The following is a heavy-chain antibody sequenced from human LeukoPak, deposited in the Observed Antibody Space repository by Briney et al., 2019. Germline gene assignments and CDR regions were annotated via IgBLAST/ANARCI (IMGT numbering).Heavy chain of an antibody. CDR3: AKDGQGHSYGTFDY. CDR1: GFTFSSYA. CDR2: ISGSGGST. Sequence: PGGSLRLSCAASGFTFSSYAMSWVRQAPGKGVEWVSAISGSGGSTYYADSVKGRFTISRDNSKNTLYLQMNSLRAEDTAVYYCAKDGQGHSYGTFDYWGQGTLVTVSS. D-gene: IGHD5-18*01. V-gene: IGHV3-23*01. J-gene: IGHJ4*02.